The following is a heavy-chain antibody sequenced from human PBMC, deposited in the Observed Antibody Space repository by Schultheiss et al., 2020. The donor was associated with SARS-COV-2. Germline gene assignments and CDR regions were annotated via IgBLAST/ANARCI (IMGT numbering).Heavy chain of an antibody. CDR3: ARAPQGGNFDY. CDR1: GFTFSTYA. D-gene: IGHD1-26*01. CDR2: ISSSSSYI. J-gene: IGHJ4*02. Sequence: GGSLRLSCAASGFTFSTYAMSWVRQAPGKGLEWVSSISSSSSYIYYADSVKGRFTISRDNAKNSLYLQMNSLRAEDTAVYYCARAPQGGNFDYWGQGTLVTVSS. V-gene: IGHV3-21*01.